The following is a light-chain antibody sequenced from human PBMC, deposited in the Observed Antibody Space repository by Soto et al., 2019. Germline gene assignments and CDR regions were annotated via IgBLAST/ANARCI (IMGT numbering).Light chain of an antibody. CDR3: KSYAGSNTYV. Sequence: LTQPPSASGSPGQSVTIAFTGTKSDIGVYDFVSWYQHHPGKAPRLIIYEVVQRPSGVPDRFSGSKSGNTASLTVSGLQAADEADYFCKSYAGSNTYVFGSGTKVTVL. J-gene: IGLJ1*01. V-gene: IGLV2-8*01. CDR2: EVV. CDR1: KSDIGVYDF.